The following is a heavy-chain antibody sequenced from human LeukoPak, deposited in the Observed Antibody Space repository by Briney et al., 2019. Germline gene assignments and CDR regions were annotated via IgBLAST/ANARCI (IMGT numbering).Heavy chain of an antibody. CDR1: GGSISSYY. CDR2: IYYSGST. V-gene: IGHV4-59*01. D-gene: IGHD6-13*01. CDR3: ARDGDSSLFDY. Sequence: SETLSLTCTVSGGSISSYYWSWIRQPPGKGLEWIGYIYYSGSTNYNPSLKSRVTISVDTSKNQFSLKLSSVTAADTAVYYCARDGDSSLFDYWGQGTLVTVSS. J-gene: IGHJ4*02.